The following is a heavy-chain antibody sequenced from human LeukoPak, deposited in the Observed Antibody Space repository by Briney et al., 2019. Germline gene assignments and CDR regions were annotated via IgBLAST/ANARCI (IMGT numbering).Heavy chain of an antibody. CDR2: IGSSGSTK. CDR3: AKDRVYGSGSYNFDY. CDR1: GFTFSTYE. V-gene: IGHV3-48*03. J-gene: IGHJ4*02. D-gene: IGHD3-10*01. Sequence: GGSLRLSCAASGFTFSTYEMNWVRQAPGKGLEWVSYIGSSGSTKYYADSVKGRFTISRDNSKNTLYLQMNSLRAEDTAVYYCAKDRVYGSGSYNFDYWGQGTLVTVSS.